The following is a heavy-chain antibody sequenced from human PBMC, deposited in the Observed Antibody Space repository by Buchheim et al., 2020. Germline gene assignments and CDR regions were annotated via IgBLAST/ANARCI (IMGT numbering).Heavy chain of an antibody. J-gene: IGHJ4*02. CDR2: INHSGST. D-gene: IGHD4-17*01. CDR1: GGSFSGYY. V-gene: IGHV4-34*01. CDR3: ARGRGYGDYVIGY. Sequence: QVQLQQWGAGLLKPSETLSLTCAVYGGSFSGYYWSWIRQPPGKGLEWIGEINHSGSTNYNPSLKSRVTISVDTFQNQFSVKLSSVTAADTAVYYCARGRGYGDYVIGYWGQGTL.